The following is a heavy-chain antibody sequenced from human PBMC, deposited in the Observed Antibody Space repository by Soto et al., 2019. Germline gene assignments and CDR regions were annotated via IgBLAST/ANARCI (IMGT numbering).Heavy chain of an antibody. Sequence: PGGSLRLSCAASGFTLSTYRVNWVRQAPGKGLEWVSSISASSAHIHYADSVQGRFTISKDNAKNSLYLQMDSLRAEDTAVYFCARRARPDFYYMDVWGKGTTVTVSS. D-gene: IGHD6-6*01. J-gene: IGHJ6*03. CDR1: GFTLSTYR. CDR2: ISASSAHI. CDR3: ARRARPDFYYMDV. V-gene: IGHV3-21*01.